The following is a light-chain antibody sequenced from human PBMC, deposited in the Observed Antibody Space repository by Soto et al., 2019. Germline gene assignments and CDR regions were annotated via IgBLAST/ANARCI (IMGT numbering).Light chain of an antibody. CDR2: AAS. CDR1: QSISNY. J-gene: IGKJ4*01. CDR3: QQSYNTPRT. Sequence: DIPMTQSPSSLSASVGDRVTITCRASQSISNYLNWYQQKPGKAPKLLIYAASSLQSGVPSRFSGSGSGTDFTHTISSLQPEDFATYYCQQSYNTPRTFGGGTKVEIK. V-gene: IGKV1-39*01.